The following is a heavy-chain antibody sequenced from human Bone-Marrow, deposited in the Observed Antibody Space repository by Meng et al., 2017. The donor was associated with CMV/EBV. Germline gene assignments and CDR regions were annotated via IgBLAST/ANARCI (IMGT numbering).Heavy chain of an antibody. CDR3: ARDLGATGSDY. CDR1: GYTFTSYG. D-gene: IGHD1-1*01. J-gene: IGHJ4*02. CDR2: ISASHGNT. V-gene: IGHV1-18*01. Sequence: ASVKVSCKASGYTFTSYGFSWVRQAPGQGLECMGWISASHGNTNYAQKFQGRVTMTTDTSTSTAYMELRNLRSDDTAVYYCARDLGATGSDYWGQEKLVTVSS.